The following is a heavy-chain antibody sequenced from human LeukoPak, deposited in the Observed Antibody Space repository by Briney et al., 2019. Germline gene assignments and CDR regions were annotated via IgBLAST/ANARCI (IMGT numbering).Heavy chain of an antibody. Sequence: SETLSLTCAVYGGSFSGYYWSWIRQPPGKGLEWIGEINHSGSTNYNPSLKSRGTMSVDTSNNQFSLKLSSVTAADTAVYYCARITDRTIFGEIMHGFDIWGQGTPVTVSS. CDR1: GGSFSGYY. J-gene: IGHJ3*02. CDR2: INHSGST. CDR3: ARITDRTIFGEIMHGFDI. D-gene: IGHD3-3*01. V-gene: IGHV4-34*01.